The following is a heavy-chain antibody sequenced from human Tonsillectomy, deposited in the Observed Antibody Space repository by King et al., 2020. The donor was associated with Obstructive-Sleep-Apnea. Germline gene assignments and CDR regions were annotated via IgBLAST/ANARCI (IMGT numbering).Heavy chain of an antibody. CDR1: GYTFTGYY. D-gene: IGHD3-10*01. V-gene: IGHV1-2*02. Sequence: VQLVESGAEVKNPGASVKVSCKASGYTFTGYYIHWVRRTPGQGLEWMGWISPNSGATTYAQKFQDRVTMTRDTSISTAYMDLSRLRSDDTAIYYCARDMSAYDSTSPAYWGQGTLVTVSS. J-gene: IGHJ4*02. CDR2: ISPNSGAT. CDR3: ARDMSAYDSTSPAY.